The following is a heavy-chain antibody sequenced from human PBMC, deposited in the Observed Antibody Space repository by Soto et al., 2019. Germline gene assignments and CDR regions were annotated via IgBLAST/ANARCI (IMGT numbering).Heavy chain of an antibody. CDR1: GFTFSDYY. Sequence: PGGSLRLSCAASGFTFSDYYMSWIRQAPGKGLEWVSYISSSSSYTNYADSVKGRFTISRDNAKNSLYLQMNSLRAEDTAVYYCASTLVAPGYWGQGTLFTVSS. J-gene: IGHJ4*02. CDR2: ISSSSSYT. V-gene: IGHV3-11*06. D-gene: IGHD5-12*01. CDR3: ASTLVAPGY.